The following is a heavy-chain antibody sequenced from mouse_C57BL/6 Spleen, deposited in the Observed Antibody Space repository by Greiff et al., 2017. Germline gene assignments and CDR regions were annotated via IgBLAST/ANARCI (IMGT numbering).Heavy chain of an antibody. CDR3: ARQPTGWYYFDY. V-gene: IGHV1-81*01. J-gene: IGHJ2*01. CDR2: IYPRSGNP. Sequence: QVQLQQSGAELARPGASVKLSCKASGYTFTSYGISWVKQRTGQGLEWIGEIYPRSGNPYYNEKFKGKATLTADKSSSTAYMELRSLTSEDSAVYFCARQPTGWYYFDYWGQGTTLTVSS. CDR1: GYTFTSYG. D-gene: IGHD4-1*02.